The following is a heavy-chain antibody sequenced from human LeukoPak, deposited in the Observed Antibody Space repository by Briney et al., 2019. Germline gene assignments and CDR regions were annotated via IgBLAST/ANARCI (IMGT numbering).Heavy chain of an antibody. V-gene: IGHV4-61*01. CDR2: IYYSVST. CDR1: GGSVSSGSYY. D-gene: IGHD5-12*01. CDR3: ARDGSEAPFDP. J-gene: IGHJ5*02. Sequence: SETLSLTCTVSGGSVSSGSYYWSWIRQPPGKGLEWIGYIYYSVSTNYNPSLKSRVTISVDTSKNQFSLKLSSVTAADTAVYYCARDGSEAPFDPWGQGTLVTVSS.